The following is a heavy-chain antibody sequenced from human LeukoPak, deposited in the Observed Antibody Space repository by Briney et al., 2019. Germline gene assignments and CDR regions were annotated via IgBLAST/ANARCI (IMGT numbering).Heavy chain of an antibody. Sequence: GGSLRLSCAGSGFTFSTYWMNWVRQAPGKGLEWVSSMTSSSHSYYADSVKGRFTISRDNAKNSLFLQMNSLRAEDTAVYYCARDLDFWSGYKDYWGQGTLVTVSS. CDR1: GFTFSTYW. CDR2: MTSSSHS. CDR3: ARDLDFWSGYKDY. V-gene: IGHV3-69-1*01. D-gene: IGHD3-3*01. J-gene: IGHJ4*02.